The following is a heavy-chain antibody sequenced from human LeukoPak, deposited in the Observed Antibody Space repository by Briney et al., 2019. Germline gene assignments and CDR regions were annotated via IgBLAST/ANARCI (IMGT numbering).Heavy chain of an antibody. CDR1: GFTFSNYA. Sequence: GGSLRLSCAASGFTFSNYAMSWVRQAPGKGLEWVSAICWSGGSTYYADSVKGRFTISRDSSKNPLYLQMNSLRAEDTAVYYCAKGKPITMIVVGDSFDSWGQGTLVTVSS. J-gene: IGHJ4*02. D-gene: IGHD3-22*01. V-gene: IGHV3-23*01. CDR3: AKGKPITMIVVGDSFDS. CDR2: ICWSGGST.